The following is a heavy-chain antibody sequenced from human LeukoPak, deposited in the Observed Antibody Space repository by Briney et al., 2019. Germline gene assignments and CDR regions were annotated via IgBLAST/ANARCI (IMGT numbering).Heavy chain of an antibody. CDR1: GFTFSDYY. Sequence: GGSLRLSCAASGFTFSDYYMSWIRQAPGKGLEWVSYIISSGSTIYYADSVKGRFTISRDNAKNSLYLQMNSLRAEDTAVYYCASLDLSIAVAGPDDAFDIWGQGTMVTVSS. CDR2: IISSGSTI. J-gene: IGHJ3*02. D-gene: IGHD6-19*01. V-gene: IGHV3-11*01. CDR3: ASLDLSIAVAGPDDAFDI.